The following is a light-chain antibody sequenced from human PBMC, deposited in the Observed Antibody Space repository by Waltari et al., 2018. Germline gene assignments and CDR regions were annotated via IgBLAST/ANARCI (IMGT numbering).Light chain of an antibody. J-gene: IGKJ1*01. CDR1: QSIDIY. V-gene: IGKV1-39*01. CDR2: AAT. CDR3: QQSYSTRWT. Sequence: DIQMTQSPSSLPASVGDRVTITCRTSQSIDIYLHWYQQKAGKAPRLLIYAATHLQNGVPSRFSGSGSETDFTLTISSLQPEDFATYYCQQSYSTRWTFGQGTVVELK.